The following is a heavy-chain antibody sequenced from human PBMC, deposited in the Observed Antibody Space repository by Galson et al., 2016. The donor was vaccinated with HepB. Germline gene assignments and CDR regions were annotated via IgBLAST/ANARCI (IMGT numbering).Heavy chain of an antibody. CDR2: TYYRSKWSN. CDR3: ARAPLYMFYYYGMDL. CDR1: GDSVSSNSAA. V-gene: IGHV6-1*01. Sequence: CAISGDSVSSNSAAWTWIRQSPSRGLEWLGRTYYRSKWSNDYALSVKSRITINPDTSKNQFSLQLNSVTPEDTAVYYCARAPLYMFYYYGMDLWGQGTTVTVSS. J-gene: IGHJ6*02. D-gene: IGHD3-10*02.